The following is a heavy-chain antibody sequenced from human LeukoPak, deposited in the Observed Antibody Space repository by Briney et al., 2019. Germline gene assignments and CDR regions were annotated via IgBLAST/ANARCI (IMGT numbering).Heavy chain of an antibody. CDR3: ARIKYYYYMDV. CDR2: IYTSGST. CDR1: GGSISSGSYY. J-gene: IGHJ6*03. V-gene: IGHV4-61*02. Sequence: SETLSLTCTVSGGSISSGSYYWSWIRQPAGKGLDWIGRIYTSGSTNYNPSLKSRVTISVDTSKNQFSLKLSSVTAADTAVYYCARIKYYYYMDVWGKGTTVTVSS.